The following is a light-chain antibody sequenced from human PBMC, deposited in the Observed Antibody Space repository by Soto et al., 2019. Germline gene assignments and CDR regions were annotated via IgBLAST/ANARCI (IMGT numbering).Light chain of an antibody. V-gene: IGLV2-23*01. CDR2: EGS. Sequence: QSALTQPASVSGSPGQSITISCTGTSSDVGSYNLVSWYQHHPGKGPKLMIYEGSKRPSGVSNRFSGSKSANTASLTISGLQAEDEADYYCCSYAGSSTYVVFGGGTKLTVL. CDR1: SSDVGSYNL. J-gene: IGLJ2*01. CDR3: CSYAGSSTYVV.